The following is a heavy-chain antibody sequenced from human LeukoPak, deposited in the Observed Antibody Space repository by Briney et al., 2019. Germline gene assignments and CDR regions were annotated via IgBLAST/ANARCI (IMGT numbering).Heavy chain of an antibody. CDR2: ISYDGSNK. CDR1: GFTFSSYA. D-gene: IGHD3-22*01. J-gene: IGHJ4*02. CDR3: ARDRDSSEVPTFCFDY. V-gene: IGHV3-30-3*01. Sequence: VQPGRSLRLSCAASGFTFSSYAMHWVRQAPGKGLEWVAVISYDGSNKYYADSVKGRFTISRDNSKNTLYLQMNSLRAEDTAVYYCARDRDSSEVPTFCFDYWGQGTLVTVSS.